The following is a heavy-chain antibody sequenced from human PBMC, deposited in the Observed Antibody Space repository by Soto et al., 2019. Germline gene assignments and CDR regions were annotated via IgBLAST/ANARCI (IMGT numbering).Heavy chain of an antibody. V-gene: IGHV1-2*04. CDR1: GYSFTDYH. CDR2: INPKSGGT. J-gene: IGHJ6*02. Sequence: ASVKVSCKASGYSFTDYHIHWVRQAPGQGLEWLGRINPKSGGTSTAQKFQGWVTMTTDTSISTASMELTRLTSDDTAIYYCARGDSTDCTNGVCSFFYNHDMDVWGQGTTVTVSS. CDR3: ARGDSTDCTNGVCSFFYNHDMDV. D-gene: IGHD2-8*01.